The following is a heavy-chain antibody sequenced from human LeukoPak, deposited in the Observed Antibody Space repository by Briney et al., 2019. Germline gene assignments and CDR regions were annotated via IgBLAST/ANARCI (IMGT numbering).Heavy chain of an antibody. CDR2: IYYSGST. CDR3: ARHRGYSYGYVGY. V-gene: IGHV4-39*01. D-gene: IGHD5-18*01. J-gene: IGHJ4*02. Sequence: SETLSLTCTVFGGSISSSSYYWGWIRQPPGKGLEWIGSIYYSGSTYYNPSLKSRVTISVDTSKNQFSLKLSSVTAADTAVYYCARHRGYSYGYVGYWGQGTLVTVSS. CDR1: GGSISSSSYY.